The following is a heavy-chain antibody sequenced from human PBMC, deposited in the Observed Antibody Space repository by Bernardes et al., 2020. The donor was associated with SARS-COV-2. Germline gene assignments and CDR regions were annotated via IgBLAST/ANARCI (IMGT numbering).Heavy chain of an antibody. CDR2: INQDGSLK. J-gene: IGHJ4*02. V-gene: IGHV3-7*03. CDR3: ARDDFDAAKPLDY. Sequence: GGSLRLCCVVSGFTFSSYWMSWVRQTPGKGLEWVANINQDGSLKYYVDSVKGRFTISRDNPKNSLFLQMDSLRAEDTAVYFCARDDFDAAKPLDYWGQGTLVTVSS. CDR1: GFTFSSYW. D-gene: IGHD2-21*01.